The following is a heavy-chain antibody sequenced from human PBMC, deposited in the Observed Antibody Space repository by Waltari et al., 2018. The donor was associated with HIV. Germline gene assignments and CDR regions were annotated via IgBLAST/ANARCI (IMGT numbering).Heavy chain of an antibody. CDR2: MYGGGST. Sequence: VQLVESGGGFIQPGGSLRVSCAASGFSVTGNHMNWVRQAPGKGREWVSVMYGGGSTFYSDSVKGRFTISRDNSGNTVFLQMNRLRVEDTAVYYCATSTGFFDYWGQGVLVTVS. CDR3: ATSTGFFDY. D-gene: IGHD1-1*01. CDR1: GFSVTGNH. V-gene: IGHV3-53*01. J-gene: IGHJ4*02.